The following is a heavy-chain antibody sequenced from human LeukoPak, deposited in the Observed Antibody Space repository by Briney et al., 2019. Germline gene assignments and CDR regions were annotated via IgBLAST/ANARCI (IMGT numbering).Heavy chain of an antibody. CDR2: IYYSGST. CDR1: GCSNSSYA. CDR3: AKQIHDSGASLYHFDY. Sequence: SETLSLTCTVSGCSNSSYAWSWIRQPPGKGLEWIGYIYYSGSTNYNPSLKSRVTISMDTSKNQFSLKVNSVTAADTAVYYCAKQIHDSGASLYHFDYWGQGILVTVSS. V-gene: IGHV4-59*08. J-gene: IGHJ4*02. D-gene: IGHD4/OR15-4a*01.